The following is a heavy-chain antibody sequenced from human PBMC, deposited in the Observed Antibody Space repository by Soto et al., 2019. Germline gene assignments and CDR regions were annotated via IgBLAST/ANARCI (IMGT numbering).Heavy chain of an antibody. D-gene: IGHD7-27*01. CDR2: ISGSGGST. CDR3: AKEVSLGSTVDLGY. Sequence: GGSLRLSCAVSGFTFTIFAMSWVRQSPGKGLEWVSTISGSGGSTYYADGVKGRFTISRDNSMGTLYLQMKSLRVEDTAIYYCAKEVSLGSTVDLGYWGQGTLVTVSS. CDR1: GFTFTIFA. J-gene: IGHJ4*02. V-gene: IGHV3-23*01.